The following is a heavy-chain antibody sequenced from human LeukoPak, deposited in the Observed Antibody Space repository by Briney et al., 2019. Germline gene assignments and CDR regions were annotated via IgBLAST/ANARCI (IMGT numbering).Heavy chain of an antibody. CDR1: GYTSTDYY. J-gene: IGHJ4*02. CDR2: INPNSVGT. Sequence: ASVKVSCKASGYTSTDYYMHWVRQAPGQGLEWMGWINPNSVGTNYAQKFQGRVTMTRDTSITTAYMELSRLRSDDTAVYYCARGPSGWYFDYWGQGTLVTVSS. CDR3: ARGPSGWYFDY. D-gene: IGHD6-19*01. V-gene: IGHV1-2*02.